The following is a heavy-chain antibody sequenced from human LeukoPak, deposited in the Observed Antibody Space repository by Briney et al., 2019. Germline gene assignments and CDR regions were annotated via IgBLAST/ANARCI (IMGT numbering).Heavy chain of an antibody. CDR1: GFTVSSNY. J-gene: IGHJ4*02. D-gene: IGHD3-10*01. V-gene: IGHV3-66*01. Sequence: GSLRLSCAASGFTVSSNYMTWVRQAPGKGLQWVSVIYTAGSTYYADSVKGRFTISRDNSKNTLYLQMISLRAEDTAVYYCARGGYSGSGNYFDYWGQGTLVTVSS. CDR3: ARGGYSGSGNYFDY. CDR2: IYTAGST.